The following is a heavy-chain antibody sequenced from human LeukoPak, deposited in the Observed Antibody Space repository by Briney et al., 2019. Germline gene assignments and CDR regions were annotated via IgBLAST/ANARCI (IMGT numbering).Heavy chain of an antibody. J-gene: IGHJ4*02. CDR1: GYTFTSYY. D-gene: IGHD3-22*01. CDR2: ISPSGGST. Sequence: GASVKVSCKASGYTFTSYYMHWVRQAPGQGLEWMGIISPSGGSTSYAQKFQGRVTMTRDTSTSTVYMELSSLRSEDTAVYYCARPKRYYYDSSGYYHGDHFDYWGQGTLVTVSS. CDR3: ARPKRYYYDSSGYYHGDHFDY. V-gene: IGHV1-46*01.